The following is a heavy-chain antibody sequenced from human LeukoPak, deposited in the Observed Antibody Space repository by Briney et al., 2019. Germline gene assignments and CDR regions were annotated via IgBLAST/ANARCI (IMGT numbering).Heavy chain of an antibody. J-gene: IGHJ4*02. Sequence: SGPTLVKPTQTLTLTCTFSGFSLSTYGVGVGWIRQPPGKALEWLALIYWDDDKRYSPSLKSRLTITKDTSKNQVVPTMTNMDLVDTATYYCAHRHGDDYTDYWGQGTLVTVSS. V-gene: IGHV2-5*02. CDR1: GFSLSTYGVG. D-gene: IGHD5-24*01. CDR3: AHRHGDDYTDY. CDR2: IYWDDDK.